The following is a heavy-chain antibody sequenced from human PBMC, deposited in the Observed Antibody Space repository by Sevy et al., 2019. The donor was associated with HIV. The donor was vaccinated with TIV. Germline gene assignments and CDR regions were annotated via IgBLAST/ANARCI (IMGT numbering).Heavy chain of an antibody. D-gene: IGHD3-10*01. J-gene: IGHJ4*02. CDR1: GFMFDDYG. V-gene: IGHV3-49*03. Sequence: GGSLRLSCTASGFMFDDYGVTWFRQAPGKGLEWVGCSRSKAYGGTTEYAASVKGRFTISRDDSKTIAYLQMNSLKTEDTAVYYCTRELWFGELGGYFDYWGQGTLVTVSS. CDR2: SRSKAYGGTT. CDR3: TRELWFGELGGYFDY.